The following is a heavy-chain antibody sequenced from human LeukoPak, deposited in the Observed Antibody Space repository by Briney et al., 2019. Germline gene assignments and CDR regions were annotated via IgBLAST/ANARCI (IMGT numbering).Heavy chain of an antibody. CDR3: ARDATGYHYNWFDP. Sequence: SETLSLTCTVSGGSISSSSYYWSWIRQPAGKGLEWIGRIYTSGSTNYNPSLKSRVTISVDTSKNQFSLKLSSVTAADTAVYYCARDATGYHYNWFDPWGPGTLVAVSS. D-gene: IGHD3-9*01. V-gene: IGHV4-61*02. J-gene: IGHJ5*02. CDR2: IYTSGST. CDR1: GGSISSSSYY.